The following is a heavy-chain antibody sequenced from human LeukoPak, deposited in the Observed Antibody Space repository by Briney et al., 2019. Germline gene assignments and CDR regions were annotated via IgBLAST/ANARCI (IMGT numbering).Heavy chain of an antibody. CDR1: GFTFSSYA. CDR2: ISGSGGST. D-gene: IGHD6-19*01. Sequence: PGGSLRLSCAASGFTFSSYAMSWVRQAPGKGLEWVSAISGSGGSTYYADSVKGRFTISRDNSKNALYLQMNSLRAEDTAVYYCAATPSGWPRFDYWGQGTLVTVSS. CDR3: AATPSGWPRFDY. V-gene: IGHV3-23*01. J-gene: IGHJ4*02.